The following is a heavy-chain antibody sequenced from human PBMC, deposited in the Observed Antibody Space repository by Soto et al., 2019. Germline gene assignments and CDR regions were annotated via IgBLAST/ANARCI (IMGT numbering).Heavy chain of an antibody. CDR1: GLPFSASG. CDR2: IWSDGSKE. J-gene: IGHJ5*02. D-gene: IGHD1-26*01. V-gene: IGHV3-33*01. Sequence: QAQLMASGGGVVQPGRSLRLSCTASGLPFSASGMHWVRQAPGKGLEWVAMIWSDGSKEYYSDSVKGRFTISRDNSKSMVFLQMDRLRAEDTAVYYCARDKGTTCLDTWGQGDMVTVSS. CDR3: ARDKGTTCLDT.